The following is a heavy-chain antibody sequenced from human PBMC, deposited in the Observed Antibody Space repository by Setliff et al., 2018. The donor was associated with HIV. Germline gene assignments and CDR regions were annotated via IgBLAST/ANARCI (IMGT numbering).Heavy chain of an antibody. Sequence: NPSETLSLTCSVSGGSISRDYWTWIRQPPGKGLEWVGYVTYSGTTKYSPSLNSRVTISIDTSKNQFSLRLSPATAADTAIYYCAARVLSDAFDVWGQGAMVTVSS. V-gene: IGHV4-59*03. J-gene: IGHJ3*01. CDR1: GGSISRDY. CDR3: AARVLSDAFDV. CDR2: VTYSGTT.